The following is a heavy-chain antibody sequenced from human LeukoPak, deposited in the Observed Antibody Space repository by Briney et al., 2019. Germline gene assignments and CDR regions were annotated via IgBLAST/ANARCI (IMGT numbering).Heavy chain of an antibody. D-gene: IGHD3-22*01. V-gene: IGHV1-69*05. CDR3: AREDYYDSSGYYWLGWFDP. Sequence: ASVKVSCKASGGTFSSYAISWVRQAPGQGLEWMGGIIPIFGTANYAQKFQGRVTITTDESTSTAYMELSSLRSEDTAVYYCAREDYYDSSGYYWLGWFDPWGQGTLVTVSS. CDR1: GGTFSSYA. CDR2: IIPIFGTA. J-gene: IGHJ5*02.